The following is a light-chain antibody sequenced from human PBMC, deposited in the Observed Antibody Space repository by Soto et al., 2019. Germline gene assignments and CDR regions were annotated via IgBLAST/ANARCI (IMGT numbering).Light chain of an antibody. J-gene: IGLJ3*02. CDR1: SSNIGNNG. CDR2: YDD. CDR3: AAWDDSLNGWV. V-gene: IGLV1-36*01. Sequence: QSVLTQPPSVSDAPRQSVTISCSGSSSNIGNNGVNWYQQLPGRPPKLLIYYDDLLPSGVSDRFSASKSGTSASLAISGLQSEDEADYYCAAWDDSLNGWVFGGGTKLTVL.